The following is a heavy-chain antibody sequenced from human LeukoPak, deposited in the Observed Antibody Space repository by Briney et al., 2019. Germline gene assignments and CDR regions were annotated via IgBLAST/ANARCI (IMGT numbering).Heavy chain of an antibody. CDR1: GGSISSSSYY. Sequence: SETLSLTCTDSGGSISSSSYYWGWIRQPPGKGLEWIGSIYYSGSTYYNPSLKSRVTISVDTSKNQFSLKLSSVTAADTAVYYCAGISYYYYYMDVWGKGTTVTVSS. J-gene: IGHJ6*03. V-gene: IGHV4-39*01. CDR2: IYYSGST. CDR3: AGISYYYYYMDV. D-gene: IGHD2-21*01.